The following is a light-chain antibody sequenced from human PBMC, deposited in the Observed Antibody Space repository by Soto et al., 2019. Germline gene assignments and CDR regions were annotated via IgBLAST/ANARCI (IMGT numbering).Light chain of an antibody. CDR3: QQYNNFLT. CDR2: GAS. Sequence: EILLTQSPATLSVSPGERATLSCRASQSVSSNLAWYQQKPGQAPRLLIYGASIRATGIPARFSGSGSGTEFTLTISSLQSEDFAVYYCQQYNNFLTFGGGTKVDIK. CDR1: QSVSSN. V-gene: IGKV3D-15*01. J-gene: IGKJ4*01.